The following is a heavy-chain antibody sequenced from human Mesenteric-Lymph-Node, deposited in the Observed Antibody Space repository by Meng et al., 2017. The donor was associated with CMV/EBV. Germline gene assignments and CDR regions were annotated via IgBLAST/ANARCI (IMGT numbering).Heavy chain of an antibody. CDR2: IYYSGST. D-gene: IGHD1-26*01. CDR3: ARRGGGSYQGGAYYYGMDV. CDR1: GGSISSSSYY. J-gene: IGHJ6*02. Sequence: SETLSLTCTVSGGSISSSSYYWGWIRQPPGKGLEWIGSIYYSGSTYYNPSLKSRVTISVDTSKNQFSLKLSSVTAADTAVYYCARRGGGSYQGGAYYYGMDVWGLGTTVTVSS. V-gene: IGHV4-39*07.